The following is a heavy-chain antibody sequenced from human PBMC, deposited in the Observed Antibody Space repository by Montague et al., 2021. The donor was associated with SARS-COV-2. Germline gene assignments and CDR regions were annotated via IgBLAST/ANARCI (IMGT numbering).Heavy chain of an antibody. J-gene: IGHJ6*02. CDR1: GFSFSSYE. Sequence: SMRISCAASGFSFSSYEMNWARQAPGKGLEWTSYISSGSGSSIHYADSVRGRFTISRANAKNSLYLQMNGLRAEDTAIYYCARDVDPNSWDGMDVWGQGTTVTVSS. CDR3: ARDVDPNSWDGMDV. V-gene: IGHV3-48*03. D-gene: IGHD2-15*01. CDR2: ISSGSGSSI.